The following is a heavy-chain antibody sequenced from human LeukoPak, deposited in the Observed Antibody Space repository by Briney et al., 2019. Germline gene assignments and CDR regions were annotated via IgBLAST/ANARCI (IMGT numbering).Heavy chain of an antibody. CDR2: INDSGYYT. V-gene: IGHV3-23*01. J-gene: IGHJ5*02. Sequence: GGSLRLSCATSGFTFSSNWMSWVRQAPGKGLEWVASINDSGYYTYYADSVKGRFTISRDNSKNTLYLQVSRLRAEDTALYYCAKYRGYNYGPVNWFDPWGQGTLVTVSS. CDR3: AKYRGYNYGPVNWFDP. D-gene: IGHD5-18*01. CDR1: GFTFSSNW.